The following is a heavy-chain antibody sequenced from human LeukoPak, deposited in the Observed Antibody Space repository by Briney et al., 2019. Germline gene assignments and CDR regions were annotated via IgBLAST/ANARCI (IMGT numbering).Heavy chain of an antibody. CDR1: GFPFNRYG. Sequence: GSLRLSCAASGFPFNRYGMHLVRQAPGKGLEWVAVAYGDGTDKYYADSVKGRFTISKDLSQNRLYMQMNSLRAEDAAMYYCATGGRFYYDLWGQGTLVTVSS. CDR3: ATGGRFYYDL. D-gene: IGHD2-15*01. V-gene: IGHV3-33*01. CDR2: AYGDGTDK. J-gene: IGHJ4*02.